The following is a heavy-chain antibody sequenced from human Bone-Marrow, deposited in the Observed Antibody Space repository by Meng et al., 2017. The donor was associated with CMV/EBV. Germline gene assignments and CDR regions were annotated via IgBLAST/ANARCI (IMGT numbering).Heavy chain of an antibody. CDR2: ISSSSYI. D-gene: IGHD2-2*02. CDR3: ARERDIVVVPAAIPLFNYYYGMDV. J-gene: IGHJ6*02. Sequence: GESLKISCAASGFTFSSYSMNWVRQAPGKGLEWVSSISSSSYIYYADSVKGRFTISRDNSKNTLYLQMNSLRAEDTAVYYCARERDIVVVPAAIPLFNYYYGMDVWGQGTTVTVSS. CDR1: GFTFSSYS. V-gene: IGHV3-21*01.